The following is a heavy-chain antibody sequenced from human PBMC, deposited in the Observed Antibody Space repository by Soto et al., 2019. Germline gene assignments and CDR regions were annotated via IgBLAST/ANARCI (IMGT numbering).Heavy chain of an antibody. Sequence: SVKVSCKASGGTFSSYAISWVRQAPGQGLEWMGGIIPIFGTANYAQKFQGRVTITADESTSTAYMELSSLRSEDTAVYYCARLDDRNYYDSSGYYRDYWGQGTLVTVS. CDR2: IIPIFGTA. CDR3: ARLDDRNYYDSSGYYRDY. D-gene: IGHD3-22*01. J-gene: IGHJ4*02. V-gene: IGHV1-69*13. CDR1: GGTFSSYA.